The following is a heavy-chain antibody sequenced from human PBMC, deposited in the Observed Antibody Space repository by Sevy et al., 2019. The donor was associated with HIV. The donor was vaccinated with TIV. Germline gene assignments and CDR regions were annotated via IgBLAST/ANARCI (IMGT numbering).Heavy chain of an antibody. Sequence: SETLSLTCTVSGGSISSYYWSWIRQPPGKGLEWIGYIYYSGSTNYNPSLKSRVTISVDTSKNQFSLKLSSVTAADTAVYYCAREGYGYSNGWYTRYFDYWGQGTLVTVSS. CDR1: GGSISSYY. J-gene: IGHJ4*02. CDR2: IYYSGST. D-gene: IGHD6-19*01. CDR3: AREGYGYSNGWYTRYFDY. V-gene: IGHV4-59*01.